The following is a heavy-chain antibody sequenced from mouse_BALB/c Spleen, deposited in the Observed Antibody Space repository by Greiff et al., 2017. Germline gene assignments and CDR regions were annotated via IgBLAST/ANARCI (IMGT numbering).Heavy chain of an antibody. CDR3: ERYGNFDY. J-gene: IGHJ2*01. CDR2: INPSSGYT. CDR1: GYTFTSYT. V-gene: IGHV1-4*01. D-gene: IGHD2-1*01. Sequence: VKLLESGAELARPGASVKMSCKASGYTFTSYTMHWVQQRPGQGLEWIGYINPSSGYTNYNQKFKDKATLTADKSSSTAYMQLSSLTSEDSAVYYCERYGNFDYWGQGTTLTVSS.